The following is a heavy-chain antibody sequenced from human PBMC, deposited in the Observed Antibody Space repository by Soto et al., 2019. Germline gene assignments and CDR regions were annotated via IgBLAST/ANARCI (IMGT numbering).Heavy chain of an antibody. CDR2: IYYSGST. CDR1: GGSISSSSYY. D-gene: IGHD3-3*01. CDR3: ARIYDFWSGYYSMDV. Sequence: SETLSLTCTVSGGSISSSSYYWGWIRQPPGKGLEWIGSIYYSGSTYYNPPLKSRVTISVDTSKNQFSLKLSSVTAADTAVYYCARIYDFWSGYYSMDVWGQGTTVTVSS. V-gene: IGHV4-39*01. J-gene: IGHJ6*02.